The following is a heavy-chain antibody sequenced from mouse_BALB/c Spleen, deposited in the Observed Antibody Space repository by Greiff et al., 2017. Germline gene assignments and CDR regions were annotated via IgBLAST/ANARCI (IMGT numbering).Heavy chain of an antibody. CDR3: TRGSDDVGAMDY. J-gene: IGHJ4*01. Sequence: VQLQQSGADLVKPGASVKLSCKASGYTFTSYYMYWVKQRPGQGLEWIGEINPSNGGTNFNEKFKSKATLTVDKSSSTAYMQLSSLTSEDSAVYYCTRGSDDVGAMDYWGQGTSVTVSS. V-gene: IGHV1S81*02. CDR2: INPSNGGT. CDR1: GYTFTSYY. D-gene: IGHD2-12*01.